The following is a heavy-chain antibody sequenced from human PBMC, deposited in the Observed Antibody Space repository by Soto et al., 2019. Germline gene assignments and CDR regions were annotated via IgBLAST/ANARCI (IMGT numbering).Heavy chain of an antibody. V-gene: IGHV4-31*03. J-gene: IGHJ6*03. CDR2: IDSSGTT. D-gene: IGHD3-16*01. CDR3: ALGMFMDV. CDR1: GVSITTSGHY. Sequence: QVQLQESGPGLVKPSQTLSLSCSVSGVSITTSGHYWNWVRQRSGRGLEWIGYIDSSGTTYYNPSLKTRLAMSVEPSTSQISLNLSSVTAADTALYFCALGMFMDVWGRGTTVTVSS.